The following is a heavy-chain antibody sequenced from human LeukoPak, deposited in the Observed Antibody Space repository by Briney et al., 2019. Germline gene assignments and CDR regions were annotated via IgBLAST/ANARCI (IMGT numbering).Heavy chain of an antibody. V-gene: IGHV3-30*02. J-gene: IGHJ4*02. CDR1: GFTFSSYG. Sequence: GGSLRLSCAASGFTFSSYGMHWVRQAPGKGLEWVAFIRYDGSNKYYADSVKGRFTISRDNSKNTLYLQMNSLRAEDTAVYYCARDPGYYGSGSYLDYWGQGTLVTVSS. CDR3: ARDPGYYGSGSYLDY. CDR2: IRYDGSNK. D-gene: IGHD3-10*01.